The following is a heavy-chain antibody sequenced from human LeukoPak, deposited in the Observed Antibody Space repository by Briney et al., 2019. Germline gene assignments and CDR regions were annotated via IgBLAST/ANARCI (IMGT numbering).Heavy chain of an antibody. CDR1: GFTFRSYA. Sequence: GGSLRLSCAASGFTFRSYAMRWVRQAPGKGLEWVSAINGSGGSTFHADSVKGRFTISRDNSKNTLSLQMNGLRAEDTAVYYCAKFGRWFGELLPSYYDYWGQGTLVTVSS. J-gene: IGHJ4*02. CDR3: AKFGRWFGELLPSYYDY. V-gene: IGHV3-23*01. D-gene: IGHD3-10*01. CDR2: INGSGGST.